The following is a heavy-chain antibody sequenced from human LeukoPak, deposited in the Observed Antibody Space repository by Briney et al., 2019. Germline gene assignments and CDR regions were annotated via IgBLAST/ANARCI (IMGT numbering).Heavy chain of an antibody. J-gene: IGHJ5*02. D-gene: IGHD2-2*01. Sequence: PSETLSLTCTVSGGSISSYYWSWIPQPAGKGLEWIGRIYTSGSTNYNPSLKSRVTMSVDTSKNQFSLKLSSVTAADTAVYYCARAGAHCSSTSCPRTWFDPWGQGTLVTVSS. CDR3: ARAGAHCSSTSCPRTWFDP. CDR2: IYTSGST. CDR1: GGSISSYY. V-gene: IGHV4-4*07.